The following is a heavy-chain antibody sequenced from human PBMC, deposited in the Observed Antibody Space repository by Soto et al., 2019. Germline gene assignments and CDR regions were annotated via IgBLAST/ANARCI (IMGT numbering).Heavy chain of an antibody. Sequence: SETLSLTCTVSGDSIRSSSYYWVWIRQPPGKGLEWIGSIYYSGNTFYNPSLKSRVTISVVTSMNQFSLKLNSVTAADTAVYYCASHCSSASCYLPAFDYRGQGTLVTVSS. CDR3: ASHCSSASCYLPAFDY. CDR1: GDSIRSSSYY. V-gene: IGHV4-39*01. D-gene: IGHD2-2*01. CDR2: IYYSGNT. J-gene: IGHJ4*02.